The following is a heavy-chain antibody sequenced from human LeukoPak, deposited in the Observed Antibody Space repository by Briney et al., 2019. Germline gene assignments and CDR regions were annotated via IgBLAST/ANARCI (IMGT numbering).Heavy chain of an antibody. CDR3: ARLPFCGTTSCPFDY. Sequence: SETLSLTCTVSGGSISSSSYNWAWIRQPPGKGLEWIGAIHHGGSTYYNPSLKSRVTISVDTSKNQFSLKLGSVTAADTAFYYCARLPFCGTTSCPFDYWGQGTLVTVSS. J-gene: IGHJ4*02. V-gene: IGHV4-39*01. CDR1: GGSISSSSYN. CDR2: IHHGGST. D-gene: IGHD2-2*01.